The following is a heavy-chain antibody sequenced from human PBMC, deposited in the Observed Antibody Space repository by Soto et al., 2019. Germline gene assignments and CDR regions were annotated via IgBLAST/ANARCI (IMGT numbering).Heavy chain of an antibody. J-gene: IGHJ4*02. CDR3: ASSYYDILTGVPYYFDY. Sequence: GASVKVSCKASGYTFTSYGISWVRQAPGQGLEWMGWISAYNGNTNYAQKLQGRVTMTTDTSTSTAYMELRSLRSDDTAVYYCASSYYDILTGVPYYFDYWGQGTLVTVSS. V-gene: IGHV1-18*01. CDR2: ISAYNGNT. CDR1: GYTFTSYG. D-gene: IGHD3-9*01.